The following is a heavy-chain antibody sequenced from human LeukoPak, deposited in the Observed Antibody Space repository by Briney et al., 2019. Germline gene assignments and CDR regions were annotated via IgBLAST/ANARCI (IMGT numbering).Heavy chain of an antibody. CDR2: IYPGDSDT. V-gene: IGHV5-51*01. CDR3: ASYGSGSYGGYYFDY. CDR1: GYRFTSYW. J-gene: IGHJ4*02. Sequence: GESLKISCKGSGYRFTSYWIGWVRQMPGKGLEWMGIIYPGDSDTRYSPSFQGQVTISAEKSISTAYLQWSSLKASDTAMYYCASYGSGSYGGYYFDYWGQETLVTVSS. D-gene: IGHD3-10*01.